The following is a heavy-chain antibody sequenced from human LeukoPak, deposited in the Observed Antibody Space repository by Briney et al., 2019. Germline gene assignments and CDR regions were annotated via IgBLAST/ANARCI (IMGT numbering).Heavy chain of an antibody. Sequence: EGSLRLSCAASEFSVGSNYMTWVRQAPGKGLEWVSGINWNGGSTGYADSVKGRFTISRDNAKNSLYLQMNSLRAEDTALYYCASGGIYYGAAFDFWGQGTLVTVSS. V-gene: IGHV3-20*04. CDR1: EFSVGSNY. CDR2: INWNGGST. CDR3: ASGGIYYGAAFDF. D-gene: IGHD1-26*01. J-gene: IGHJ4*02.